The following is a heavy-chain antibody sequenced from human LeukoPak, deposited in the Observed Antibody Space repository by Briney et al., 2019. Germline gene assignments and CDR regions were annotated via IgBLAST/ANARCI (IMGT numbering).Heavy chain of an antibody. CDR3: ARDGATLGAMDV. J-gene: IGHJ6*02. CDR1: RFTFSTYW. CDR2: INNDGSST. D-gene: IGHD3-16*01. V-gene: IGHV3-74*01. Sequence: GGSLRLSCAASRFTFSTYWMHWVRQAPGKGLVWVSNINNDGSSTNYADSVKGRFTISRDNAKNTVYLQMSSLRADDTAVYYCARDGATLGAMDVWGQGTMVTVSS.